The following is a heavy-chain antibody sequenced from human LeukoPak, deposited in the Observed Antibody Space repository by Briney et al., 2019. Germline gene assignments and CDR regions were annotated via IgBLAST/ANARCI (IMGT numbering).Heavy chain of an antibody. J-gene: IGHJ4*02. CDR1: GVTFSSDG. D-gene: IGHD3-10*01. Sequence: GGSLRLSCAASGVTFSSDGMSWGRQAPGKGLEWVSAISGSGGSTYYADSVKVRFTSSRDNSKNTLYLQMNSLRAQDTAVYYCARVVPPTDYGPGSYFWDPYHLDYWGQGTLVTVSS. V-gene: IGHV3-23*01. CDR2: ISGSGGST. CDR3: ARVVPPTDYGPGSYFWDPYHLDY.